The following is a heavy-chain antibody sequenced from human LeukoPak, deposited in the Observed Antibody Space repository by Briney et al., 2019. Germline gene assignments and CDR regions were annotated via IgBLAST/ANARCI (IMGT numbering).Heavy chain of an antibody. CDR2: IWYDGNNK. CDR1: GLTCRANG. V-gene: IGHV3-33*01. J-gene: IGHJ4*02. D-gene: IGHD4-17*01. Sequence: VRPLILSCSAGGLTCRANGMHWVVQAPVKGLEWVAVIWYDGNNKYYADSVKGRFTISRDNSKNTLYLQMNSLRAEDTAVYYCARDGGDTVTSPFDYWGQGTLVTVS. CDR3: ARDGGDTVTSPFDY.